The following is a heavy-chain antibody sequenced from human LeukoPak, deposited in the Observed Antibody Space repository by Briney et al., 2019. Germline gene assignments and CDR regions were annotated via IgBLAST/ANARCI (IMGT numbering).Heavy chain of an antibody. CDR1: GFTFSSYA. CDR2: ISYDGSNK. V-gene: IGHV3-30*09. D-gene: IGHD3-10*01. Sequence: PGGSLRLSCAASGFTFSSYAMHWARQAPGKGLEWVAVISYDGSNKYYADSVKGRFAISRDNSKNTLYLQMNSLRAEDTAVYYCAKLSITMVRGVIGPFDYWGQGTLVTVSS. CDR3: AKLSITMVRGVIGPFDY. J-gene: IGHJ4*02.